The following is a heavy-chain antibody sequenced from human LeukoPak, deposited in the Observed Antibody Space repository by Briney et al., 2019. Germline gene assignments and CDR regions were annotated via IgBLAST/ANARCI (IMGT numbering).Heavy chain of an antibody. CDR3: TTDLSYDILTGYYKGTYFDY. J-gene: IGHJ4*02. CDR2: IKSKTDGGTT. D-gene: IGHD3-9*01. Sequence: GGSLRLSCAASGFTFSNAWMSWVRQAPGKGLECVGRIKSKTDGGTTDYAAPVKGRFTISRDDSKNTLYLKMNSLKTEDTAVYYCTTDLSYDILTGYYKGTYFDYWGQGTLVTVSS. CDR1: GFTFSNAW. V-gene: IGHV3-15*01.